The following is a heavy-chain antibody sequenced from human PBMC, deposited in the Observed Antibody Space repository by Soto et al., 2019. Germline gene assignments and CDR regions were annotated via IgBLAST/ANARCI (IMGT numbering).Heavy chain of an antibody. CDR3: ARRNYYDSSGYIGW. V-gene: IGHV4-34*01. D-gene: IGHD3-22*01. J-gene: IGHJ4*02. Sequence: PSETLSLTCAVYGGSFSGYYWSWIRQPPGKGLEWIGEINHSGSTNYNPSLKSRVTISVDTSKNQFSLKLSSVTAADTAVYYCARRNYYDSSGYIGWWGQGTLVTVSS. CDR1: GGSFSGYY. CDR2: INHSGST.